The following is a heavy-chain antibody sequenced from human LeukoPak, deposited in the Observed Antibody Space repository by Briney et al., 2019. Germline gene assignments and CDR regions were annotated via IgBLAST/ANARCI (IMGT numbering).Heavy chain of an antibody. CDR2: IWYDGSNK. CDR3: AKGILGYCSGGSCAAYDY. CDR1: GFTFSSYG. V-gene: IGHV3-30*02. D-gene: IGHD2-15*01. Sequence: SGGSLRLSCAASGFTFSSYGMHWVRQAPGKGLEWVAVIWYDGSNKYYADSVKGRFTISRDNSKNTLYLQMNSLRAEDTAVYYCAKGILGYCSGGSCAAYDYWGQGTLVTVSS. J-gene: IGHJ4*02.